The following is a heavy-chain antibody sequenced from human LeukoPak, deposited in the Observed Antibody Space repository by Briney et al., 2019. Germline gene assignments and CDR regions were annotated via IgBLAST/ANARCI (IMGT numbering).Heavy chain of an antibody. V-gene: IGHV4-34*01. Sequence: SETLSLTCAVYGGSFSGYYWSWIRQPPGKGLEWIGEINHSGSTNYNPSLKSRVTISVDTSKNQFSLKLSSVTAAVTAVYYCARVVGATKGDAFDIWGQGTMVTVSS. CDR2: INHSGST. CDR3: ARVVGATKGDAFDI. J-gene: IGHJ3*02. CDR1: GGSFSGYY. D-gene: IGHD1-26*01.